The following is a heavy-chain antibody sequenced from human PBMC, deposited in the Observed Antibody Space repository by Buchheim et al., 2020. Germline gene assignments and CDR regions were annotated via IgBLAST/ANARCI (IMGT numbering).Heavy chain of an antibody. D-gene: IGHD6-13*01. CDR3: AIDSSSWYGKGSVDN. V-gene: IGHV3-33*01. Sequence: QVQLVESGGGVVQPGRSLRLSCAASGFTFSSYGMHWVRQAPGKGLEWVAIIWYDGSYKYYADSVKGRFTISRDNSKNNLCLQMNSLRAEDTAVYYCAIDSSSWYGKGSVDNWGQGTL. CDR1: GFTFSSYG. CDR2: IWYDGSYK. J-gene: IGHJ4*02.